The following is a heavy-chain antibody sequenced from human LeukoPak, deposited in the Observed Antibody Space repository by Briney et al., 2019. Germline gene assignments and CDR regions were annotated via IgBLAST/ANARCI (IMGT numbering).Heavy chain of an antibody. J-gene: IGHJ4*02. Sequence: GRSLRLSCAASGFTFSSYGMHWVRQAPGKGLEWVAVISYDGSNKYYADSVKGRFTISRDNSKNTLYLQMNSLRAEDTAVYYCAKGISAYSSSEGHDYWGQGTLVTVSS. CDR2: ISYDGSNK. D-gene: IGHD6-13*01. CDR1: GFTFSSYG. CDR3: AKGISAYSSSEGHDY. V-gene: IGHV3-30*18.